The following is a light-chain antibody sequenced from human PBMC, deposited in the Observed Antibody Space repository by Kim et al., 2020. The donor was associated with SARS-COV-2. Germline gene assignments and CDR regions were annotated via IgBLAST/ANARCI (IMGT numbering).Light chain of an antibody. CDR3: QLYNTYST. CDR1: HSISTW. Sequence: SASVGDRVTITCRASHSISTWLAWYQQKPGKAPKLLIYKASTLESGVPSRFSGSGSGTEFTLTISSLQPDDFATYYCQLYNTYSTFGQGTKVDIK. CDR2: KAS. J-gene: IGKJ1*01. V-gene: IGKV1-5*03.